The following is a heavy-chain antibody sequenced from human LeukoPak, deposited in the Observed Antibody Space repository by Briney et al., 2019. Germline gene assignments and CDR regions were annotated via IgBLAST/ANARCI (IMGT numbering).Heavy chain of an antibody. V-gene: IGHV1-69*13. CDR3: AGVGEFGINSAMVLPD. Sequence: SVKVSCKASVGTFSSYGFSLVRQAPGQGLEWMGGIIPIFRRANYAQKFQDRLTITAAESPTEVYMELTSLKSADTAIYYCAGVGEFGINSAMVLPDWGQGSLVTVSS. CDR2: IIPIFRRA. J-gene: IGHJ4*02. CDR1: VGTFSSYG. D-gene: IGHD3-16*01.